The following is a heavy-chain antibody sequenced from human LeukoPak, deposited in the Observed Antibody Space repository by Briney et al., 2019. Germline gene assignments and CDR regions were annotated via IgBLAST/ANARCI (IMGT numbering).Heavy chain of an antibody. V-gene: IGHV1-18*01. CDR2: ISGYNGNT. CDR1: GYTFTNYG. J-gene: IGHJ6*02. Sequence: ASVKVSCKASGYTFTNYGISWVRQAPGQGLEWMGWISGYNGNTNYAQKFQGRVTITADESTSTAYMELSSLRSEDTAVYYCARVVGCSSTSCHPPLSYYYYYGMDVWGQGTTVTVSS. CDR3: ARVVGCSSTSCHPPLSYYYYYGMDV. D-gene: IGHD2-2*01.